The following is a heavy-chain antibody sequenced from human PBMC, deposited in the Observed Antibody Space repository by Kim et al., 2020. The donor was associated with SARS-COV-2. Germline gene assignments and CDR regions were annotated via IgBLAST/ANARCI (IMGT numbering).Heavy chain of an antibody. Sequence: GGSLRLSCAASGFTFSSYAMHRVRQAPGKGLEWVAVISYDGSNKYYADSVKGRFTISRDNSKNTLYLQMNSLRAEDTAVYYCARGSSFWSGSSLDFDYWG. J-gene: IGHJ4*01. CDR3: ARGSSFWSGSSLDFDY. D-gene: IGHD3-3*01. CDR2: ISYDGSNK. V-gene: IGHV3-30-3*01. CDR1: GFTFSSYA.